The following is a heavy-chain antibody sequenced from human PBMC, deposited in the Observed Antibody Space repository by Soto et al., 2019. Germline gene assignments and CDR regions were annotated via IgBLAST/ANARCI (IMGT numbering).Heavy chain of an antibody. D-gene: IGHD3-16*01. CDR1: GYTFTSYA. V-gene: IGHV1-3*01. J-gene: IGHJ3*02. CDR3: ARGFGAGADNDAFDI. CDR2: INAGNGNT. Sequence: ASVKVSCKASGYTFTSYAMHWVRQAPGQRLEWMGWINAGNGNTKYSQKFQGRVTITRDTSASTAYMELSSLRSEDTAVYYCARGFGAGADNDAFDIWSQGTMVTVSS.